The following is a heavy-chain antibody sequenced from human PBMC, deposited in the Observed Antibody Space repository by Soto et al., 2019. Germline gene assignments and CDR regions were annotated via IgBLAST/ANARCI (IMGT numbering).Heavy chain of an antibody. J-gene: IGHJ3*02. V-gene: IGHV3-33*01. D-gene: IGHD2-15*01. Sequence: QVQLVESGGGVVQPGQSLRLSCAASGFSVSNYGMHWVRQAPGKGLEWVAVVWKDGNTKHYGDSVKGRFTISRDNSKNPLGVEKGRLRGEDTAVYFWGGGEGWTGEAFDIWGQGEMVTGSS. CDR3: GGGEGWTGEAFDI. CDR2: VWKDGNTK. CDR1: GFSVSNYG.